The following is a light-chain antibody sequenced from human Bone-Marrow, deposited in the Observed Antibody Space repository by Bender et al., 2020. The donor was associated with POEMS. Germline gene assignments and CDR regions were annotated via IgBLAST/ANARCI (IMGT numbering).Light chain of an antibody. V-gene: IGLV1-40*01. CDR3: CSYARTTTPNWV. Sequence: QSVLTQPPSVSGAPGQRVTISCTGSSSNTGSGYDINWYQHLPGTAPKLLIYGYNNRPSGVPDRFSGSKSGNTASLTISGLQAEDEADYYCCSYARTTTPNWVFGGGTKLTVL. CDR1: SSNTGSGYD. J-gene: IGLJ3*02. CDR2: GYN.